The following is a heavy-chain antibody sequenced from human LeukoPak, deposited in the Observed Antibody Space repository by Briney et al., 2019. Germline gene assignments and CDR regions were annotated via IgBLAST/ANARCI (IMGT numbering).Heavy chain of an antibody. CDR1: GFTFSTYA. CDR3: AKSGGLSGSGRLAMDV. V-gene: IGHV3-23*01. D-gene: IGHD3-10*01. Sequence: GSLRPSCAASGFTFSTYAMSWVRLAPGKGLEWVSVISGSGGSTYYADSVKGRFTSSRDNSNNTLYVQMNSLRVEDTAVYDCAKSGGLSGSGRLAMDVWGQGTTVTVSS. J-gene: IGHJ6*02. CDR2: ISGSGGST.